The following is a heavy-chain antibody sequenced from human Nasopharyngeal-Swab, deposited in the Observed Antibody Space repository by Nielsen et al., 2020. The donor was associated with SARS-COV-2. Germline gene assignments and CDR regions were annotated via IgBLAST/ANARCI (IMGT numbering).Heavy chain of an antibody. V-gene: IGHV3-23*01. CDR2: ISGAGSST. D-gene: IGHD4-11*01. Sequence: GESLKISCVASGFTFSSYAMSWVRQAPGKGLNWVSAISGAGSSTYYADSVKGRFTISGDNSKNTLYLQMNSLRAEDTALYYCVKGGYLHDYINYGDWFDPWGLGTLVTVSS. CDR1: GFTFSSYA. J-gene: IGHJ5*02. CDR3: VKGGYLHDYINYGDWFDP.